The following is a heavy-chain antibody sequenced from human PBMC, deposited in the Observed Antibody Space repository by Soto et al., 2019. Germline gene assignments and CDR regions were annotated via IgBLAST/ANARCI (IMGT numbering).Heavy chain of an antibody. Sequence: GGSLRLSCTASGFTFSDYAMSWVRQPPGKGLEWVSVISAGGSTYYADSVKGRLTVSRANSKNTLYLQMNSLRAEDTAVYYCANVPIWCSSTSCYTEGFDYWGQGTLVTVSS. CDR3: ANVPIWCSSTSCYTEGFDY. J-gene: IGHJ4*02. CDR2: ISAGGST. CDR1: GFTFSDYA. D-gene: IGHD2-2*02. V-gene: IGHV3-23*01.